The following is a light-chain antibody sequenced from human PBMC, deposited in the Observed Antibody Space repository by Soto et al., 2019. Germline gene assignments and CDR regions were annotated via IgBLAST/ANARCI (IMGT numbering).Light chain of an antibody. CDR3: QQYGSSPQT. V-gene: IGKV3-20*01. Sequence: EIVLTQSPGTLSLSPGETATLSCRASQSVTNTFLAWYQHKPGQAPRLLIYGTSSRTTGIPDRFSGSGSETDFTLTISRLEPEDIAVYYCQQYGSSPQTFGQGNKVEIK. CDR2: GTS. J-gene: IGKJ1*01. CDR1: QSVTNTF.